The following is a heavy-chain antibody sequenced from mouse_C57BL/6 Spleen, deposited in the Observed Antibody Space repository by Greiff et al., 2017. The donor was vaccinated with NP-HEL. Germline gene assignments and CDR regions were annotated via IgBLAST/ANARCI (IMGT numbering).Heavy chain of an antibody. D-gene: IGHD2-4*01. CDR1: GYTFTSYW. Sequence: VQLQQPGAELVRPGSSVKLSCKASGYTFTSYWMDWVKQRPGQGLEWIGNIYPSDSETHYNQKFKDKATLTVDKSSSTAYMQLSSLTSEDSAVYYCARRGSYDYDGYFDVWGTGTTVTVSS. CDR2: IYPSDSET. V-gene: IGHV1-61*01. CDR3: ARRGSYDYDGYFDV. J-gene: IGHJ1*03.